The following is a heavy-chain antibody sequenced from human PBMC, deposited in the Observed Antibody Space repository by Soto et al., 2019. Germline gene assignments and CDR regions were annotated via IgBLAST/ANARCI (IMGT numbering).Heavy chain of an antibody. D-gene: IGHD3-3*01. V-gene: IGHV3-30*18. CDR2: ISDDGSNK. J-gene: IGHJ6*02. CDR1: GFTFINYG. Sequence: GGSLRLSCAASGFTFINYGMHWVRQSPGKGLEWVAFISDDGSNKYYADSMKGRFTMSRDNSKRTLYLQMSSLRVEDTAVYYCTKRRNVLRFLEWSSGMEVWGQGTTVTVS. CDR3: TKRRNVLRFLEWSSGMEV.